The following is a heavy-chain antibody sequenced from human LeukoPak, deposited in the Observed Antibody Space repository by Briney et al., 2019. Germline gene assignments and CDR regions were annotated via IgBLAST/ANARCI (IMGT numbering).Heavy chain of an antibody. Sequence: KSSETLSLTCTVSGGSISSYYWSWIRQPPGKGLEWIAYIYYSGSTNYSPSLKSRVTISVDTSKNQFSLRLSSVTAADTAVYYCARHFCSGGSCRLFDYWGQGTLVTVSS. CDR1: GGSISSYY. V-gene: IGHV4-59*08. CDR3: ARHFCSGGSCRLFDY. CDR2: IYYSGST. D-gene: IGHD2-15*01. J-gene: IGHJ4*02.